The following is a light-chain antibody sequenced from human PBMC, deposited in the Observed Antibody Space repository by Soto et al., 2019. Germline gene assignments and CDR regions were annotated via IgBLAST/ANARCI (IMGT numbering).Light chain of an antibody. Sequence: QSALTQPASVSGSPGQSITISCTGTSSDVGGYKYVSWYQQHPGKAPKLLIYTVNNRPSGVSNRFSGSKSGNTASLTISGLQAEDEADYYCSSYTSSSSYVFGPGTKLTVL. CDR1: SSDVGGYKY. CDR3: SSYTSSSSYV. V-gene: IGLV2-14*01. J-gene: IGLJ1*01. CDR2: TVN.